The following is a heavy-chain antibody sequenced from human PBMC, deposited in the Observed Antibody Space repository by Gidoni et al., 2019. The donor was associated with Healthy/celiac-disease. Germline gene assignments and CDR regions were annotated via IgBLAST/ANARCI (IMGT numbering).Heavy chain of an antibody. D-gene: IGHD6-19*01. V-gene: IGHV4-39*02. Sequence: QLPLQVSGPGLVKPSETLSLTCTVSGGSISSSSYYWGWIRQPPGKGLEWIGSLYYSGSTYYNPSLKSRVTISVDTSKNQFSLKLSYVTAADTAVYYCAREGLSSGGDYWGQGTLVTVSS. CDR1: GGSISSSSYY. CDR2: LYYSGST. CDR3: AREGLSSGGDY. J-gene: IGHJ4*02.